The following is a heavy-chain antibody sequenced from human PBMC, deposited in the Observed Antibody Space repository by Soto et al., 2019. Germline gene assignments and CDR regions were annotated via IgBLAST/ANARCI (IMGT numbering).Heavy chain of an antibody. CDR3: ARDMSRFYYDSSGPFDP. CDR2: IKQDGSEK. V-gene: IGHV3-7*01. J-gene: IGHJ5*02. CDR1: GFTFSSYW. Sequence: GGSLRLSCAASGFTFSSYWMSWVRQAPGKGLEWVANIKQDGSEKYYVDSVKGRFTISRDNAKNSLYLQMNSLRAEDTAVYYCARDMSRFYYDSSGPFDPWGQGTLVTV. D-gene: IGHD3-22*01.